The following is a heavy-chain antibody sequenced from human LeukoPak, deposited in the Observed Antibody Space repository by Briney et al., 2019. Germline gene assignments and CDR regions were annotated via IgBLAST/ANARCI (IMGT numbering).Heavy chain of an antibody. V-gene: IGHV4-59*01. D-gene: IGHD5-18*01. CDR3: ARATVDTAMVPQYYYYYYMDV. Sequence: SETLSLTCTVSGGSISSYYWSWIRQPPGKGLEWIGYIYYSGSTNYNPSLKSRVTISVDTSKNQFSLKLSSVTAADTAVYYCARATVDTAMVPQYYYYYYMDVWGKGTTVTVSS. CDR1: GGSISSYY. J-gene: IGHJ6*03. CDR2: IYYSGST.